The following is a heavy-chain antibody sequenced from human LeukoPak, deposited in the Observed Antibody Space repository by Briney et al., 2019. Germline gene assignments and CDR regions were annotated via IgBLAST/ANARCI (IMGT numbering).Heavy chain of an antibody. CDR2: IYYSGST. D-gene: IGHD3-9*01. Sequence: SETLSLTCTVSGSSISSYYWSWIRQPPGKGLEWIGYIYYSGSTNYNPSLKSRVTISVDTSKNQFSLKLSSVTAAGTAVYYCARESTYYDILTGYYGAFDYWGQGTLVTVSS. V-gene: IGHV4-59*01. J-gene: IGHJ4*02. CDR3: ARESTYYDILTGYYGAFDY. CDR1: GSSISSYY.